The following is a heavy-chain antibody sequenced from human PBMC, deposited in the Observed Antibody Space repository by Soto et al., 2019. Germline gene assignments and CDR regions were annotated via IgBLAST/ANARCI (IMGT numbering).Heavy chain of an antibody. Sequence: QVQLVQSGAEVKKPGASVRVSCKASGYTFTKFDINWVRQATGQGLEWMGWMNPNSGNTGYAQKLEGRVTMPRNTSITTAYMELGTLRSEDTGVYYCVRGDYGDYSHWFDPWGQGTLVTVSS. CDR2: MNPNSGNT. CDR1: GYTFTKFD. D-gene: IGHD4-17*01. J-gene: IGHJ5*02. CDR3: VRGDYGDYSHWFDP. V-gene: IGHV1-8*01.